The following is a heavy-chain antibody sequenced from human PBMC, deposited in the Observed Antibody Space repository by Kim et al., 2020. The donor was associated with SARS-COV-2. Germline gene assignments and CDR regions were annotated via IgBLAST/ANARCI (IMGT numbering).Heavy chain of an antibody. CDR1: GGTFSSYT. Sequence: SVKVSCKASGGTFSSYTISWVRQAPGQGLEWMGRIIPILDIANYAQKFQGRLTITADKSTSTAYMELSSLRSEDTAVYYCARGSYDYVWGSSSLDDYWGPRTLVTVSS. J-gene: IGHJ4*02. CDR2: IIPILDIA. V-gene: IGHV1-69*02. D-gene: IGHD3-16*01. CDR3: ARGSYDYVWGSSSLDDY.